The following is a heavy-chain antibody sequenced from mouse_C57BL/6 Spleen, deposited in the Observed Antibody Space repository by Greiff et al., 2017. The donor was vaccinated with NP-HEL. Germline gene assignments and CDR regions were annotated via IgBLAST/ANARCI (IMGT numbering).Heavy chain of an antibody. J-gene: IGHJ2*01. D-gene: IGHD1-1*01. CDR1: GYAFTNYL. CDR3: AGGSSLYYFDY. V-gene: IGHV1-54*01. Sequence: QVQLQQSGAELVRPGTSVKVSCKASGYAFTNYLIEWVKQRPGQGLEWIGVINPGSGGTNYNEKFKGKATLTADKSSSTAYMQLSSLTSEDSAVYFCAGGSSLYYFDYWGQGTTLAVS. CDR2: INPGSGGT.